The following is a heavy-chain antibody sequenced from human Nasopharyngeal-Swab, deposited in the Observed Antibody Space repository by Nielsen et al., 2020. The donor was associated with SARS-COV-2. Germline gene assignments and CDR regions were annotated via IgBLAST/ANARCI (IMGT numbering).Heavy chain of an antibody. Sequence: WIRQPPGKGLEWVAVIWYDGSNKFHADSVKGRFTISRDNSMNTMYLQINSLRADDTAVYYCATDNQQGSVDAFDIWGQGTMVTVSS. V-gene: IGHV3-33*01. CDR2: IWYDGSNK. D-gene: IGHD6-13*01. CDR3: ATDNQQGSVDAFDI. J-gene: IGHJ3*02.